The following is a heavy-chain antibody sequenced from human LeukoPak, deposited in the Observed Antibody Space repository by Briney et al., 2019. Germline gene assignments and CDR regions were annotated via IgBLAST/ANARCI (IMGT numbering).Heavy chain of an antibody. V-gene: IGHV3-30*18. CDR3: AKDLVAVAYYYYGMDV. CDR2: ISYDGSNK. D-gene: IGHD6-19*01. CDR1: GFTFSSYG. J-gene: IGHJ6*02. Sequence: PGGSLRLSCAASGFTFSSYGMHWVRQAPGKGLEWVAVISYDGSNKYYADSVKGRFTISRDNSKNTLYLQMNSLRAEDTAVYYCAKDLVAVAYYYYGMDVWGQGTTVTVSS.